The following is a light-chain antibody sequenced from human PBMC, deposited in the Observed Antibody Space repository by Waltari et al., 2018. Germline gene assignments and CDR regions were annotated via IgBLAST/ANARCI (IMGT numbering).Light chain of an antibody. V-gene: IGLV3-21*01. Sequence: SYVLTQPPSVSAAPGATARITCGGNNIESKSVHWYRQRPGQAPVLVIPYDSDRPSGIPERFSGSNSGNTATLTISRVEAGDEADYYCQVWDANTDPGVFGTGTEVTVL. CDR2: YDS. CDR3: QVWDANTDPGV. CDR1: NIESKS. J-gene: IGLJ1*01.